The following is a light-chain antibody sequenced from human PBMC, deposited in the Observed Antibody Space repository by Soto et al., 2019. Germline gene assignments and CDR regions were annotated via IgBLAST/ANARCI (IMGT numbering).Light chain of an antibody. V-gene: IGKV3D-20*02. CDR2: DAS. CDR3: QQRSSPIT. Sequence: EIVLTQSPGTLSLSPGERATLSCRASQSVSYYLAWYQQKPGQAPRLLIYDASSRATGVPDRFSGSGSGTDFTLTISRLQSEDFAVYYCQQRSSPITFGQGTRLEIK. J-gene: IGKJ5*01. CDR1: QSVSYY.